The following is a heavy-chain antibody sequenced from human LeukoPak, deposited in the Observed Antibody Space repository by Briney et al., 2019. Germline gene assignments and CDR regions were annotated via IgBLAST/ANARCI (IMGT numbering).Heavy chain of an antibody. Sequence: GGSLTLSCRASGFTFSSYPMVWVRQAPGKGLEFVSGISVNGGSKYYADSVEGRFTFSRDSSKNTLFLQLGSLRPDDTAVYYCARPRAPYNNHHSHFYMDAGGKGTTVVVSS. D-gene: IGHD1-1*01. CDR3: ARPRAPYNNHHSHFYMDA. CDR1: GFTFSSYP. V-gene: IGHV3-64*02. J-gene: IGHJ6*03. CDR2: ISVNGGSK.